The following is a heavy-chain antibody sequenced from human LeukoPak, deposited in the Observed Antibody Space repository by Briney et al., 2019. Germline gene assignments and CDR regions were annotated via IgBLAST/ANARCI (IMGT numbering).Heavy chain of an antibody. CDR1: GGSISSYY. V-gene: IGHV4-59*01. J-gene: IGHJ4*02. D-gene: IGHD6-13*01. Sequence: PSETLSLTCTVSGGSISSYYWSWIRQPPGKGLEWIGYIYYSGSTNYNPSLKSRVTISVDTSKNQFSLKLSSVTAADTAVYYCARLGRSSWDYWGQGTLVTVSS. CDR3: ARLGRSSWDY. CDR2: IYYSGST.